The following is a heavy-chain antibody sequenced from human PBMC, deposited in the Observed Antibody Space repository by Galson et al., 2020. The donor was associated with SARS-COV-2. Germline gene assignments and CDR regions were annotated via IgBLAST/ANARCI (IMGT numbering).Heavy chain of an antibody. V-gene: IGHV3-30*01. CDR1: GFTFSRYA. Sequence: GGSLRLSCSSSGFTFSRYAMHWVRQAPGKGLEWVALLSYDGSNTYYADSVTGRFTISRDNSENILFLQMNSLRAEDTAVYYCARSRYSAYDSLDSWGQGTLVTVSS. J-gene: IGHJ4*02. CDR3: ARSRYSAYDSLDS. CDR2: LSYDGSNT. D-gene: IGHD5-12*01.